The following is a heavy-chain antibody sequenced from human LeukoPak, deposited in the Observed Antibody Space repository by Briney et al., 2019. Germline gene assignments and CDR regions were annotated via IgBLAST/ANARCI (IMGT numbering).Heavy chain of an antibody. V-gene: IGHV1-69*04. D-gene: IGHD1-1*01. CDR3: ARGRGSRTGSNGDYLDY. J-gene: IGHJ4*02. CDR1: GGPFSSHA. Sequence: SVKVSCKTSGGPFSSHAVNWVRQAPGQGLEWMGRINPILGLRNYAQRFQGRVTITADKSTSTVYMDVTSLRSEDTAVYFCARGRGSRTGSNGDYLDYWGQGTLVTVSS. CDR2: INPILGLR.